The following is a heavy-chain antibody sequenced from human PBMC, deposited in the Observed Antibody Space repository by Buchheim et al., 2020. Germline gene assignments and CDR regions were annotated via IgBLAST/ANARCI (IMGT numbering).Heavy chain of an antibody. Sequence: EVQLVESGGGLVQPGGSLRLSCAASGFTFSTYWMSWVRQAPGKGLEWVANIKQDGSEKYYVDSVKGRFTISRDHAKHSLYLQMNSLRAEDTAVFYCAREPYYDYIWGSSRFDYWGQGTL. CDR3: AREPYYDYIWGSSRFDY. CDR2: IKQDGSEK. D-gene: IGHD3-16*02. J-gene: IGHJ4*02. V-gene: IGHV3-7*01. CDR1: GFTFSTYW.